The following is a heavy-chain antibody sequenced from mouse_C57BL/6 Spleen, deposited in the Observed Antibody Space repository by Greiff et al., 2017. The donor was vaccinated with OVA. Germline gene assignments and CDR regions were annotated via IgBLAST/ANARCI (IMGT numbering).Heavy chain of an antibody. Sequence: QVHVKQSGAELVKPGASVKISCKASGYAFSSYWMNWVKQRPGKGLEWIGQIYPGDGDTNYNGKFKGKATLTADKSSSTAYMQLSSLTSEDSAVYFCAREDYGSVAYWGQGTLVTVSA. CDR3: AREDYGSVAY. V-gene: IGHV1-80*01. J-gene: IGHJ3*01. D-gene: IGHD1-1*01. CDR2: IYPGDGDT. CDR1: GYAFSSYW.